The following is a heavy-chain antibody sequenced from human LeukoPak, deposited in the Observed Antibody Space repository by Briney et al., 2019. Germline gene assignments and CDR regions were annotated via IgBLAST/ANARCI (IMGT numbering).Heavy chain of an antibody. CDR1: GGSISSSSYY. CDR3: AITTVTTGVEFDY. D-gene: IGHD4-17*01. J-gene: IGHJ4*02. CDR2: IYYSGST. Sequence: SETLSLTCTVSGGSISSSSYYWGWIRQPPGKGLEWIGSIYYSGSTYYNPSLKSRVTISVDTSKNQFSLKLSSMTAADTAVYYCAITTVTTGVEFDYWGQGTLVTVSS. V-gene: IGHV4-39*01.